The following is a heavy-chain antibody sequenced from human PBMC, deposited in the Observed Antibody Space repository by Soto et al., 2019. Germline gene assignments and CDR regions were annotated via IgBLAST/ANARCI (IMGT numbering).Heavy chain of an antibody. CDR2: TSYIGTA. J-gene: IGHJ4*02. CDR3: ARRYCGGRSCYSYFDY. V-gene: IGHV4-30-4*01. Sequence: PSETLSLTCTVSGGSFSDGDYYWSWIRQPPGKGLEWIGYTSYIGTAYYNPSLKSRVTISVDTSKNQFSLKLSSVTAADTAVYYCARRYCGGRSCYSYFDYWGQGTLVTVSS. CDR1: GGSFSDGDYY. D-gene: IGHD2-15*01.